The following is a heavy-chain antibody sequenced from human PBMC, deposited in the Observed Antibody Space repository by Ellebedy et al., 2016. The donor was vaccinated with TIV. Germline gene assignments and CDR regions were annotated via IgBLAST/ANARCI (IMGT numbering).Heavy chain of an antibody. V-gene: IGHV1-69*13. D-gene: IGHD6-19*01. Sequence: ASVKVSCKASVYTFTSYAISWVRQAPGQGLEWMGGIIPIFGTANYAQKFQGRVTITADESTSTAYMELSSLRSEDTAVYYCARQLYSSGWLYFDYWGQGTLVTVSS. CDR3: ARQLYSSGWLYFDY. CDR2: IIPIFGTA. J-gene: IGHJ4*02. CDR1: VYTFTSYA.